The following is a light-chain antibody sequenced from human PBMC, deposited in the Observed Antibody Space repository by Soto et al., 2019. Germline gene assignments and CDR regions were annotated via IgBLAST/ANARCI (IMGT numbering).Light chain of an antibody. CDR3: SSYTSSSNVV. CDR1: SSDVGAYNY. Sequence: QSALTQPASVSGSPGQSVTISCSGSSSDVGAYNYVSWYQRHPGKAPKLMIYDVTNRPSGVSNRFSGSKSGNTASLTISGLQAEDEADYFCSSYTSSSNVVFGGGTKLTVL. CDR2: DVT. V-gene: IGLV2-14*01. J-gene: IGLJ3*02.